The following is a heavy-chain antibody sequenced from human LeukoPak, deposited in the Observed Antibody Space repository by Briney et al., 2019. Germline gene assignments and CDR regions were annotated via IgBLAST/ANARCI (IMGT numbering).Heavy chain of an antibody. CDR2: IYDGGSP. J-gene: IGHJ4*02. CDR3: ARDWGYCSSTSCHVFDY. CDR1: GFTVSSNY. Sequence: GGSLRLSCAASGFTVSSNYMSWARQAPGKGLEWVSGIYDGGSPDYAESVKGRFTISRDNSKNTLYLQMNSLRAEDTAVYYCARDWGYCSSTSCHVFDYWGQGTLVTVSS. D-gene: IGHD2-2*01. V-gene: IGHV3-53*01.